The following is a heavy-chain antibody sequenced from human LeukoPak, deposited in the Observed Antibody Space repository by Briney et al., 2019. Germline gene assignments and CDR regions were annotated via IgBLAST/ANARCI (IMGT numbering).Heavy chain of an antibody. J-gene: IGHJ4*02. V-gene: IGHV1-3*01. Sequence: ASVKVSCKASGYTFTSYGISWVRQAPGQRLEWMGWINAGNGNTKYSQKFQGRVTITRDTSASTAYMELSSLRSEDTAVYYCARDTYYTPYYFDYWGQGTLVTVSS. CDR1: GYTFTSYG. CDR3: ARDTYYTPYYFDY. CDR2: INAGNGNT. D-gene: IGHD3-3*01.